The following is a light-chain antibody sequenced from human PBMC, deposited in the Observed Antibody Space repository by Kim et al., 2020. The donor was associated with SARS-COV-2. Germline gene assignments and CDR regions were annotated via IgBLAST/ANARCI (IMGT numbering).Light chain of an antibody. CDR3: SSYPSTGTEV. CDR1: ATDVIYHSY. V-gene: IGLV2-14*03. J-gene: IGLJ1*01. CDR2: DVT. Sequence: GQSITCSCNGRATDVIYHSYVSWYRQHPDRAPKLIIYDVTYRAAGVSSRFSGSKSGNTASLTIAGLQAEDEADYYCSSYPSTGTEVFGTGTKVTVL.